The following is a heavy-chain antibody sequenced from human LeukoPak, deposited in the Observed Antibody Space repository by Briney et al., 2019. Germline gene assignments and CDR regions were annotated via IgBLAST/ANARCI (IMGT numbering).Heavy chain of an antibody. CDR2: INPNSGGT. V-gene: IGHV1-2*02. CDR1: GYTFTGYY. D-gene: IGHD5-12*01. Sequence: ASVKVSCKASGYTFTGYYMHWVRQAPGQGLEWMGWINPNSGGTNYAQEFQGRVTMTRDTSISTAYMELSRLRSDDTAVYYCARGPIIVATIHPESDYWGQGTLVTVSS. J-gene: IGHJ4*02. CDR3: ARGPIIVATIHPESDY.